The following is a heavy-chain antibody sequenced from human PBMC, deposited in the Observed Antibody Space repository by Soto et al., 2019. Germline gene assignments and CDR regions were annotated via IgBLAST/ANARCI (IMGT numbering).Heavy chain of an antibody. CDR3: ARVERGTATTVVDAFDI. J-gene: IGHJ3*02. Sequence: QVQLQQWGAGLLKPSETLSLTCAVYGGSVSSGSYYWSWIRQPPGKGLEWIGDMSHSGGTHFNTSLKSRVTIPVNTSKNQFSLKMSFVTAADTALYYCARVERGTATTVVDAFDIWGPGTMVTVSS. V-gene: IGHV4-34*01. CDR2: MSHSGGT. D-gene: IGHD1-1*01. CDR1: GGSVSSGSYY.